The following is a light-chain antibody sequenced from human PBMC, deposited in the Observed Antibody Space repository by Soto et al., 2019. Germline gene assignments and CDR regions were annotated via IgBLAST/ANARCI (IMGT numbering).Light chain of an antibody. CDR2: AAS. Sequence: DIQMTQAPYSVSASVGDRVTISCRASQGVRCWLVLYQQKPGEAPKVLIYAASSLASGVPSRLTGSGSGTEFTLTIMSLQPDDFGTYDCQQGSSFPPTSGPGTEV. J-gene: IGKJ3*01. CDR3: QQGSSFPPT. CDR1: QGVRCW. V-gene: IGKV1-12*01.